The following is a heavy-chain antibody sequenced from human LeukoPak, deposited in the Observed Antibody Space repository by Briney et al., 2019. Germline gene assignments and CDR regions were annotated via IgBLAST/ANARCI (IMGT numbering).Heavy chain of an antibody. CDR3: ARDGPIK. V-gene: IGHV4-34*01. CDR2: IHYSGST. CDR1: GGSFSGYY. D-gene: IGHD5-24*01. Sequence: SETLSLTCAVYGGSFSGYYWSWIRQPPGKGLEWIGSIHYSGSTYYSPSLKSRVTISVDTSRNQFSLKLTSVTAADTAVYYCARDGPIKWGQGTLVTVSS. J-gene: IGHJ4*02.